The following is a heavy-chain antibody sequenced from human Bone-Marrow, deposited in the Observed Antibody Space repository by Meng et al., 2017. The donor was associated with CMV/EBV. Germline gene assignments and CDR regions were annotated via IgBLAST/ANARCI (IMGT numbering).Heavy chain of an antibody. J-gene: IGHJ4*02. CDR1: GGSFSGYY. CDR2: INHSGST. CDR3: ARAPVLRYFDY. D-gene: IGHD3-3*01. Sequence: SETLSLTCAVYGGSFSGYYWSWICQPPGKGLEWIGEINHSGSTNYNPSLKSRVTISVDTSKNQFSLKLSSVTAADTAVYYCARAPVLRYFDYWGQGTLVTISS. V-gene: IGHV4-34*01.